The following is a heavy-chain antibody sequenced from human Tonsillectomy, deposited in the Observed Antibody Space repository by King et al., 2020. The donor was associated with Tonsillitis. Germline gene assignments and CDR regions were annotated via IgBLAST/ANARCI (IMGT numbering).Heavy chain of an antibody. CDR1: GYTFTSYG. CDR3: SSGRGVILPPCSY. J-gene: IGHJ4*02. CDR2: ISAYNGHT. Sequence: QLVQSGGEVKKPGASVKVSCKASGYTFTSYGFSWVRQAPGQGLEWMGWISAYNGHTSYPPNLQDRVTMTTETSTSTVYMELRSLRSDDTAVYYCSSGRGVILPPCSYWGQGTLVTVSS. D-gene: IGHD3-10*01. V-gene: IGHV1-18*01.